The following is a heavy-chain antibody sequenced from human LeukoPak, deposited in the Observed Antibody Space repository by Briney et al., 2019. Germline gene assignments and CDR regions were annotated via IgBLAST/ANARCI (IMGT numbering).Heavy chain of an antibody. V-gene: IGHV1-58*02. D-gene: IGHD3-22*01. CDR2: IVVGSGNT. CDR3: AAARGYYYDSSGYSYDAFDI. Sequence: ASVKVSCKASGFTFTSSAMQWVRQARGQRLEWIGWIVVGSGNTNYAQKFQERVIITRDMSTSTAYMELSSLISEDTAVYYCAAARGYYYDSSGYSYDAFDIWGQGTMVTVSS. J-gene: IGHJ3*02. CDR1: GFTFTSSA.